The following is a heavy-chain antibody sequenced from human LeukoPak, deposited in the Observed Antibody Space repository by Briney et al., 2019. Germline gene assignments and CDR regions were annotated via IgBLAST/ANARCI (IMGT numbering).Heavy chain of an antibody. CDR3: ARVSGCSGGICTSLKY. Sequence: WGSLRLPCAASGFTFSSYEMHWVRQAPGKGLEWVTLISYDGTNKYYADSVKGRFTVSRDNSNNTVFLQMHSLSAEDTAVYYCARVSGCSGGICTSLKYWGQGTLVTVSS. D-gene: IGHD2-15*01. V-gene: IGHV3-30*04. CDR1: GFTFSSYE. CDR2: ISYDGTNK. J-gene: IGHJ4*02.